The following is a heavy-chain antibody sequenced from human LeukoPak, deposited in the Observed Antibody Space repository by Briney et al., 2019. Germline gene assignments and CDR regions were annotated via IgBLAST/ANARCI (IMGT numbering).Heavy chain of an antibody. V-gene: IGHV3-23*01. Sequence: GGSLRLSCTVSGFTFSSYGMSWVRQAPGKGLEWVSAISGSGGSTYYADSVKGRFTISRDNSKNTLYLQMNSLRAEDTAVYYCAKDGYSSSWYVVSYYYYYMDVWGKGTTVTISS. CDR2: ISGSGGST. D-gene: IGHD6-13*01. J-gene: IGHJ6*03. CDR3: AKDGYSSSWYVVSYYYYYMDV. CDR1: GFTFSSYG.